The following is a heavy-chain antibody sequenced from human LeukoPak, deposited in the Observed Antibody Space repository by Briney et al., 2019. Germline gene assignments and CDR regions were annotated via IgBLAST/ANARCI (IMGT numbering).Heavy chain of an antibody. Sequence: GESLKISCKASGYKFTNYWIGWVSQMPGKGLEGMTIIYPGDSETRYSPSFQGQVTISADKSIGTTYLQWSSLKASDTAIYYCARALRTGQGDYVPVLWGQGTLVTVSS. CDR1: GYKFTNYW. CDR2: IYPGDSET. V-gene: IGHV5-51*01. CDR3: ARALRTGQGDYVPVL. D-gene: IGHD3-16*01. J-gene: IGHJ4*02.